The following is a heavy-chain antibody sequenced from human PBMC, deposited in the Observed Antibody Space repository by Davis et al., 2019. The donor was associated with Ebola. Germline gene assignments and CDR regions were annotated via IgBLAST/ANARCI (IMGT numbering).Heavy chain of an antibody. J-gene: IGHJ4*02. CDR1: GFTFSIYW. V-gene: IGHV3-74*01. D-gene: IGHD2-2*01. CDR3: AKGFVLLPAASHYFDY. CDR2: INVDGSST. Sequence: GESLKISCSASGFTFSIYWMHWVRQVPGKGLAWVSRINVDGSSTSYADSVKGRFTLSRDNSENTLYLEMNSLRAEDTAVYYCAKGFVLLPAASHYFDYWGQGTLVTVSS.